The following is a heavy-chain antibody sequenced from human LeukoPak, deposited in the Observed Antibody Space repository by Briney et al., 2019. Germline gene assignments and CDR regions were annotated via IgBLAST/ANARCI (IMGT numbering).Heavy chain of an antibody. D-gene: IGHD3-10*01. J-gene: IGHJ4*02. CDR2: ISTSSSYI. CDR1: GFTFSGYS. V-gene: IGHV3-21*04. Sequence: PGGSLRLSCAASGFTFSGYSMNWVRQAPGKGLEWVSSISTSSSYIYYVDSVKGRFTISRDNAKNSLYLQMNSLRLEDTALYYCAKDSIGSYYSYYFDYWGQGTLVTVSS. CDR3: AKDSIGSYYSYYFDY.